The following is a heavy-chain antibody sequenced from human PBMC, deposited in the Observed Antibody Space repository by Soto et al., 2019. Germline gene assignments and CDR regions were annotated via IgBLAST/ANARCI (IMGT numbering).Heavy chain of an antibody. J-gene: IGHJ3*02. CDR2: INPNSGGT. CDR3: ARGTYSVVAATNIESDAFDI. D-gene: IGHD2-15*01. V-gene: IGHV1-2*04. Sequence: QVQLVQSGAEVKKPGASVKVSCKASGYTFTGYYMHWVRQAPGQGLEWMGWINPNSGGTNYAQKFQGWVTMTRDTSISTAYMELSRLRSDDTAVYYCARGTYSVVAATNIESDAFDIWGQGTMVTVSS. CDR1: GYTFTGYY.